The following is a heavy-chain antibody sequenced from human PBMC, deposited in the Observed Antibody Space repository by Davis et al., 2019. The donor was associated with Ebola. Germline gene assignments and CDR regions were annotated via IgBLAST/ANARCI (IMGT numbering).Heavy chain of an antibody. CDR3: ARVYVDTAIARDYYYYMDV. D-gene: IGHD5-18*01. CDR2: ISAYNGNT. J-gene: IGHJ6*03. CDR1: GYTFTSYG. Sequence: ASVKVSCKASGYTFTSYGISWVRQAPGQGLEWMGWISAYNGNTNYAQKLQGRVTMTTDTSTSTAYMELRSLRSDDTAVYYCARVYVDTAIARDYYYYMDVWGKGTTVTVSS. V-gene: IGHV1-18*04.